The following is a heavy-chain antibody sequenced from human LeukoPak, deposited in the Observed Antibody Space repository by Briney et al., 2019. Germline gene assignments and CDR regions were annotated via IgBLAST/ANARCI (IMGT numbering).Heavy chain of an antibody. CDR3: VRDWDHFDFDS. J-gene: IGHJ5*01. V-gene: IGHV3-74*01. CDR2: IKGDGSHT. CDR1: GFTFRNYW. D-gene: IGHD1-26*01. Sequence: GGSLRLSCAASGFTFRNYWMHWIRQAPGKGLVWASRIKGDGSHTIYADSVKGRFTISRDNAKNTLYLQMKSLRVEDTALYYCVRDWDHFDFDSWGQGTLVTVSS.